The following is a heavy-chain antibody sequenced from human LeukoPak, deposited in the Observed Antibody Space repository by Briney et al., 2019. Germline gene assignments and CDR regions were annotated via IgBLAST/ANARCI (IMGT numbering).Heavy chain of an antibody. Sequence: SETLSLTCAVSGGSISSSNWWSWVRQPPGKGLEWIGEIYHSGSTNYNPSLKSRVTISVDKPKNQFSLKLSSVTAADTAVYYCASFGPMLGYCSSTSCQDYRGQGTLVTVSS. CDR1: GGSISSSNW. J-gene: IGHJ4*02. D-gene: IGHD2-2*01. CDR3: ASFGPMLGYCSSTSCQDY. CDR2: IYHSGST. V-gene: IGHV4-4*02.